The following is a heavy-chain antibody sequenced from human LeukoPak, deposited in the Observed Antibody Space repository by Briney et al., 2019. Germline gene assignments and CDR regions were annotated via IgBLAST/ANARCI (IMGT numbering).Heavy chain of an antibody. CDR1: GFSLSTSGVG. J-gene: IGHJ5*02. Sequence: SGPTLVNPTQTLTLTCTFSGFSLSTSGVGVGWIRQPPGKALEWLALIYWDDDKRYSPSLKSRLTITKDTSKNQVVLTMTNMDPVDTATYYCAHRQVLWFGESPWWFDPWGQGTLVTVSS. V-gene: IGHV2-5*02. CDR2: IYWDDDK. D-gene: IGHD3-10*01. CDR3: AHRQVLWFGESPWWFDP.